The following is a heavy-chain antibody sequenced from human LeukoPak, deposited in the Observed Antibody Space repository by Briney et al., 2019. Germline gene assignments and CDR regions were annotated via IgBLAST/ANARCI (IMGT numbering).Heavy chain of an antibody. Sequence: SETLSLTCTVSGDSISNFYWSWIRQPAGKGLEWIGHIYTSGSTNYNPSLKSRVTMSVDTSKNQFSLKLSSVTAADTPVYYCARASGSGSYVIDYWGQGTLVTVSS. V-gene: IGHV4-4*07. J-gene: IGHJ4*02. D-gene: IGHD3-10*01. CDR1: GDSISNFY. CDR2: IYTSGST. CDR3: ARASGSGSYVIDY.